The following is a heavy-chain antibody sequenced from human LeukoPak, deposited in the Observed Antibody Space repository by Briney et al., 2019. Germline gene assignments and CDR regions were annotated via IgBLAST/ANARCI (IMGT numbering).Heavy chain of an antibody. CDR3: ARVAHCSSTTCYQGIFDY. CDR2: IYYSGST. D-gene: IGHD2-2*01. Sequence: PSETLSLTCTVSGGSISSYYWSWIRQPPGKGLEWIGYIYYSGSTNYNPSLKSRVTTSVDTSKNQFSLKLSSVTAADTAVYYCARVAHCSSTTCYQGIFDYWGQGTLVTVSS. CDR1: GGSISSYY. V-gene: IGHV4-59*01. J-gene: IGHJ4*02.